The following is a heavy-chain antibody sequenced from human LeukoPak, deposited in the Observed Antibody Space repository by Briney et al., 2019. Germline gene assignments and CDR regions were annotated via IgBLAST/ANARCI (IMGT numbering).Heavy chain of an antibody. Sequence: SVKVSCKASGGTFSSYAISWVRQAPGQGPEWMGRIIPIFGTANYAQKFQGRVTITTDESTSTAYMELSSLTSEDTAVYYCARDRIVGPMESAFDIWGQGTMVTVSP. D-gene: IGHD1-26*01. CDR1: GGTFSSYA. V-gene: IGHV1-69*05. CDR2: IIPIFGTA. CDR3: ARDRIVGPMESAFDI. J-gene: IGHJ3*02.